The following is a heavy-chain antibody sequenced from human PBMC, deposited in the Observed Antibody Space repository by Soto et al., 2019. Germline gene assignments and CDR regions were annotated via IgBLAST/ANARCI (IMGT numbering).Heavy chain of an antibody. J-gene: IGHJ6*02. Sequence: SGPTLVQPPQTLTLTCTFSGFSLSTSGMCVSWIRQPPGKALEWLALIDWDDDKYYSTSLKTRLNISKDTSKNQVVLTMTNMDPVDTATYYCARIRITMVRGVKYYYYGMDVWGQGTTVTVSS. CDR2: IDWDDDK. CDR1: GFSLSTSGMC. D-gene: IGHD3-10*01. V-gene: IGHV2-70*01. CDR3: ARIRITMVRGVKYYYYGMDV.